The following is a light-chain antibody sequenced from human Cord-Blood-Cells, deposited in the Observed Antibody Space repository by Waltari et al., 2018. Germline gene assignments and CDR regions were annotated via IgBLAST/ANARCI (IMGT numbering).Light chain of an antibody. CDR2: DVS. Sequence: QSALTQPASVSGSPGQSITISCTGTSSDVGGYNYVSWYQQHPGKAPKLMIYDVSNRRSRVSKCISGSKFGNTASLTISELQAEDEADYYCSSYTSSITPYVVGTGTKVTVL. CDR3: SSYTSSITPYV. CDR1: SSDVGGYNY. J-gene: IGLJ1*01. V-gene: IGLV2-14*01.